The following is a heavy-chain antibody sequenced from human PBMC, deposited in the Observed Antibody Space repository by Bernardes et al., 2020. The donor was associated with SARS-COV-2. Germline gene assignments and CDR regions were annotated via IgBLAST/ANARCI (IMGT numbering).Heavy chain of an antibody. CDR3: AREMKMGIAVAGTVRVEAFDI. Sequence: SETLSLTCTVSGGSISSYYWSWIRQPPGKGLEWIGYIYYSGSTNYNPSLKSRVTISVDTSKNQFSLKLSSVTAADTAVYYCAREMKMGIAVAGTVRVEAFDIWGQGTMVTVSS. CDR1: GGSISSYY. D-gene: IGHD6-19*01. J-gene: IGHJ3*02. CDR2: IYYSGST. V-gene: IGHV4-59*01.